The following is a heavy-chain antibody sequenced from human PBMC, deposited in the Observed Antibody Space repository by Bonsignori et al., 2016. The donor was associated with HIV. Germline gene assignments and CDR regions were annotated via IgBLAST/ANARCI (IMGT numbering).Heavy chain of an antibody. D-gene: IGHD3-3*01. V-gene: IGHV4-34*01. CDR2: INHSGST. CDR3: ARSRKADFWSGPILQYYYYASEV. CDR1: GGSFSGYF. Sequence: QVQLQQRGAGLLKSSGTLSLTCDVHGGSFSGYFWTWVRQSPGKGLEWIGDINHSGSTDYNPSLKSRVSISVDTTNNQFSLKLRSVTAADTAIYYCARSRKADFWSGPILQYYYYASEVWGQGP. J-gene: IGHJ6*02.